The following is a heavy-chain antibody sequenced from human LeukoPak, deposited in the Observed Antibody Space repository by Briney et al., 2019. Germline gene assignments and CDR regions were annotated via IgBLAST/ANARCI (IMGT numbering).Heavy chain of an antibody. V-gene: IGHV1-2*06. D-gene: IGHD1-14*01. CDR1: GYTFTGYY. Sequence: GASVKVSCKASGYTFTGYYMNWVRQAPGQGLEWMGRINPNSGGTSYAQKFQGRVTMTRDTSISTAYMELSRLRSDDTAVYYCARDSTSLRAFDIWGQGTMVTVSS. CDR3: ARDSTSLRAFDI. CDR2: INPNSGGT. J-gene: IGHJ3*02.